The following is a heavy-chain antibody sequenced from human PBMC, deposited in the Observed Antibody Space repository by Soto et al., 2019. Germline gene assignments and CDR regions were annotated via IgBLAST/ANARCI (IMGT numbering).Heavy chain of an antibody. CDR3: AATTIIAIGLRD. V-gene: IGHV1-18*01. CDR1: GFTFTNYG. Sequence: QLQLVQSGSEVKKPGASVKVSCKTSGFTFTNYGFTWVRQAPGQGLEWMGWSSALNGFTNYAQDFQGRVTLTTDSSTNTAYMELRGLRSDDTAFYYCAATTIIAIGLRDWGQGTLVSVAS. CDR2: SSALNGFT. D-gene: IGHD5-12*01. J-gene: IGHJ4*02.